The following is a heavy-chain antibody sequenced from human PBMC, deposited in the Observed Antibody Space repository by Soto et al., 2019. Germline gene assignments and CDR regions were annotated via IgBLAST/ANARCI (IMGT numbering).Heavy chain of an antibody. D-gene: IGHD6-6*01. J-gene: IGHJ6*02. CDR2: IIPIFGTA. V-gene: IGHV1-69*13. CDR3: ATPLIAARYYYSYHTEV. CDR1: GGTFSSYD. Sequence: SVKVSCKASGGTFSSYDISCVRQALGQGLEWMGGIIPIFGTANYAQKFQGRVTITADESTSTAYMELSSLRSEDTAVYYCATPLIAARYYYSYHTEVWGQGTRITVSS.